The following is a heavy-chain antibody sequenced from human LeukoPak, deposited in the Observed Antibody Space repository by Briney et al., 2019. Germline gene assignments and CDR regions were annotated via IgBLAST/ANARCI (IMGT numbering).Heavy chain of an antibody. CDR2: IWYDGSNK. V-gene: IGHV3-33*01. CDR1: GFTFSSYG. Sequence: GGSLRLPCAASGFTFSSYGMHWVRQAPGKGLEWVAVIWYDGSNKYYADSVKGRFTISRDNSKNTLYLQMNSLRAEDTAVYYCARDGIAAAGTRNWFDPWGQETLVTVSS. CDR3: ARDGIAAAGTRNWFDP. J-gene: IGHJ5*02. D-gene: IGHD6-13*01.